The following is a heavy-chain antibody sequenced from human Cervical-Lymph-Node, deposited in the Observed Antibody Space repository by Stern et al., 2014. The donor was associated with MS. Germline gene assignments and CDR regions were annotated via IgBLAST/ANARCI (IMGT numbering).Heavy chain of an antibody. V-gene: IGHV1-18*04. Sequence: QDQLVQSGAEVKKPGASVKVSCKASGYTFTSYGISWVRQAPGQGLEWMGWISAYNGNTNYAQKLQGRVTMTTDTSTSTAYMELRSLRSDDTAVYYCARTGRYCSSTSCYVLNWFDPWGQGTLVTVSS. CDR2: ISAYNGNT. CDR1: GYTFTSYG. J-gene: IGHJ5*02. D-gene: IGHD2-2*01. CDR3: ARTGRYCSSTSCYVLNWFDP.